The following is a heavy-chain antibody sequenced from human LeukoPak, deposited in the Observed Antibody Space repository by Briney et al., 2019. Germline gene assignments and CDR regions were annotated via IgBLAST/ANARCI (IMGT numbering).Heavy chain of an antibody. CDR2: VNAGNGNT. D-gene: IGHD2-21*01. Sequence: ASVKVSCKASGYSFTTYAIHWVHQAPGQRLEWMGWVNAGNGNTKYSQKFQGRVTITRDTSATTAYMALSSLGSEDTAVYYCARDNRIYSPFDYWGQGTLVTVSS. J-gene: IGHJ4*02. CDR1: GYSFTTYA. CDR3: ARDNRIYSPFDY. V-gene: IGHV1-3*01.